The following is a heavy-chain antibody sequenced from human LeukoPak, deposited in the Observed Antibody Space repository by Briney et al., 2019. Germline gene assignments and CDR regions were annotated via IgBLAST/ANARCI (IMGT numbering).Heavy chain of an antibody. CDR1: GFTFSSYS. CDR2: ISSSSSYI. J-gene: IGHJ6*03. CDR3: ARAPKITMVRGGNYYYYMDA. Sequence: GGSLRLSCAASGFTFSSYSMNWVRQAPGKGLEWVSSISSSSSYIYYADSVKGRFTISRDNAKNSLYLQMNSLRAEDTAVYYCARAPKITMVRGGNYYYYMDAWGKGTTVTVSS. D-gene: IGHD3-10*01. V-gene: IGHV3-21*01.